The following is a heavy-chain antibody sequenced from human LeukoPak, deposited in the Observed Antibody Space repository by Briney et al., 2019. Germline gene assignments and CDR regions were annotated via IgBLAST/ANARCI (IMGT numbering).Heavy chain of an antibody. D-gene: IGHD3-3*01. CDR2: IYYSGST. J-gene: IGHJ4*02. CDR1: GGSISRYY. CDR3: ARGEITIWYYFDY. Sequence: SETLSLTCTVSGGSISRYYWSWIRQPPGKGLEWIGYIYYSGSTNYNPSLKSRVTISVDTSKNQFSLKLSSVTAADTAVYYCARGEITIWYYFDYWGQGTLVTVSS. V-gene: IGHV4-59*01.